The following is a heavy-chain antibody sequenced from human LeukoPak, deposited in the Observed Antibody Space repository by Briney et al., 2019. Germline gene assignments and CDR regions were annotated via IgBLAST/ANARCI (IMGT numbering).Heavy chain of an antibody. J-gene: IGHJ4*02. D-gene: IGHD3-3*01. V-gene: IGHV4-59*01. CDR3: VTGYYEPFDN. CDR2: ISDTGKT. CDR1: GASLSDYY. Sequence: PSETLSLTCNVSGASLSDYYWGWIRQSPAKGLEWLGYISDTGKTDYNPSLNSRGTSSLDTSKNQFSLRLASVTAADTAVYYCVTGYYEPFDNWGQGTLVTVSS.